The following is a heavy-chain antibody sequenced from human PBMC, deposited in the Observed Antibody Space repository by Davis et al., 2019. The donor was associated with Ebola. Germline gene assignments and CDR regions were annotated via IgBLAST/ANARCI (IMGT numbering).Heavy chain of an antibody. V-gene: IGHV1-69*02. CDR3: ARATFGYNSGWYADY. D-gene: IGHD6-19*01. Sequence: AASVKVSCKASGGTFSSYTISWVRQAPGQGLEWMGRIIPILGIANYAQKFQGRVTITADKSTSTAYMELSSLRSDDTAVFYCARATFGYNSGWYADYWGQGTLVTVSS. CDR1: GGTFSSYT. J-gene: IGHJ4*02. CDR2: IIPILGIA.